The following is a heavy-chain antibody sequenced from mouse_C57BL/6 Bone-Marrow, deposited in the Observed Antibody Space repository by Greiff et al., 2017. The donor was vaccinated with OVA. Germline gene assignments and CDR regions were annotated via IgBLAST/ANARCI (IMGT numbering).Heavy chain of an antibody. CDR2: IYPGDGDT. CDR3: AREGTTVVAKTY. J-gene: IGHJ3*01. Sequence: QVQLQQSGAELVKPGASVKISCKASGYAFSSYWMNWVKQRPGKGLEWIGQIYPGDGDTNYNGKFKGKATLTADKSSSTAYMQLSSLTSEDSAVYFCAREGTTVVAKTYWGQGTLVTVSA. V-gene: IGHV1-80*01. CDR1: GYAFSSYW. D-gene: IGHD1-1*01.